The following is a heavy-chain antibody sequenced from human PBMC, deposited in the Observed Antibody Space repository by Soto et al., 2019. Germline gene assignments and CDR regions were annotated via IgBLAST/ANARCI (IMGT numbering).Heavy chain of an antibody. D-gene: IGHD4-17*01. Sequence: SETLSLTCTVSGGSISSYYLSWIRQPPGKGLEWIGYMYNTGSTNYNPSLKSRVTISVDTSKNQFSLKLSSVTAADTAVYYCARSQTTVTTYYYYYYGMDVWGQGTTVTVSS. CDR1: GGSISSYY. V-gene: IGHV4-59*01. CDR3: ARSQTTVTTYYYYYYGMDV. CDR2: MYNTGST. J-gene: IGHJ6*02.